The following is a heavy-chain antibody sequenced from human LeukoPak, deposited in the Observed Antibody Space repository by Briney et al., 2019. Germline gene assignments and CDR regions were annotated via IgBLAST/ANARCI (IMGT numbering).Heavy chain of an antibody. CDR2: IIPIFGTA. J-gene: IGHJ4*02. V-gene: IGHV1-69*01. Sequence: VASVKVSCKASGGTFSSYAISWVRQAPGQGLEWMGGIIPIFGTANYAQKFQGRVTITADESTSTAYMELSSLRSEDTAVYYCAREPRDGPGPFDYWGQGTLVTVSS. CDR1: GGTFSSYA. CDR3: AREPRDGPGPFDY. D-gene: IGHD5-24*01.